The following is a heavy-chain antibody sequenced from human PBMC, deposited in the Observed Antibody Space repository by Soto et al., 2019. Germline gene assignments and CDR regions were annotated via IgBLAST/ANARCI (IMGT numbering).Heavy chain of an antibody. Sequence: GASVKVSCKASGFTFTSSAVQWVRQARGQRLEWIGWIVVGSGNTNYAQKFQERVTITRDMSTSTAYMELSSLRSEDTAVYYCAAASVSEPRYYYYGMDVWGQGTTVTVSS. D-gene: IGHD1-1*01. CDR3: AAASVSEPRYYYYGMDV. J-gene: IGHJ6*02. CDR2: IVVGSGNT. CDR1: GFTFTSSA. V-gene: IGHV1-58*01.